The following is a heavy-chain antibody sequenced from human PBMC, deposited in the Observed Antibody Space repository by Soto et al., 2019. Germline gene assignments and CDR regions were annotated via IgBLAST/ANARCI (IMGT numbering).Heavy chain of an antibody. CDR2: IYYSGST. Sequence: SETLSLTCTVSGGSVSSGSYYWSWIRQPPGKGLEWIGYIYYSGSTNYNPSLKSRVPISVDTSKNQFSLKLSSVTAADTAVYYCARDSGNLTGQQHDDYGMDVWGQGTTVTVSS. CDR1: GGSVSSGSYY. D-gene: IGHD6-13*01. CDR3: ARDSGNLTGQQHDDYGMDV. V-gene: IGHV4-61*01. J-gene: IGHJ6*02.